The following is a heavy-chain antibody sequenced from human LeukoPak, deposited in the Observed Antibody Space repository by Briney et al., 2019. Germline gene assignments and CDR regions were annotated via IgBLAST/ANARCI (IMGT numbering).Heavy chain of an antibody. D-gene: IGHD3-10*01. V-gene: IGHV4-4*07. Sequence: SETLSLTCTVSGGSISSYYWSWIRQPAGKGLEWIGRLYTSGSTNYNPSLKSRVTMSVDTSKNQFSLKLSSVTAADTAVYYCTRDLGYYYGSADWFDPWGQGTLDTVPS. CDR1: GGSISSYY. CDR2: LYTSGST. J-gene: IGHJ5*02. CDR3: TRDLGYYYGSADWFDP.